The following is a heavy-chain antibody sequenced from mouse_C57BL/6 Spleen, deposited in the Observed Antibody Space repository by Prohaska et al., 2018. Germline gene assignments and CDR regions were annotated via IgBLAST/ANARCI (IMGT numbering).Heavy chain of an antibody. D-gene: IGHD2-1*01. Sequence: HGKSIEWIGRINPYNGDTFYNQKFKGKATLTVDKSSSTAHMELLSLTSEDFAVYYCARGNYWYFDVWGTGTTVTVSS. V-gene: IGHV1-37*01. CDR3: ARGNYWYFDV. J-gene: IGHJ1*03. CDR2: INPYNGDT.